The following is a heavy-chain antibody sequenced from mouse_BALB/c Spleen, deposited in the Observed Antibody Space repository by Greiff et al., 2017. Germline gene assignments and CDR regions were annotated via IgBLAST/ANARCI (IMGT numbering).Heavy chain of an antibody. V-gene: IGHV2-9*02. D-gene: IGHD1-1*01. CDR2: IWAGGST. CDR3: AREDYYGSRGWFAY. J-gene: IGHJ3*01. CDR1: GFSLTSYG. Sequence: VKLMESGPGLVAPSQSLSITCTVSGFSLTSYGVHWVRQPPGKGLEWLGVIWAGGSTNYNSALMSRLSISKDNSKSQVFLKMNSLQTDDTAMYYCAREDYYGSRGWFAYWGQGTLVTVSA.